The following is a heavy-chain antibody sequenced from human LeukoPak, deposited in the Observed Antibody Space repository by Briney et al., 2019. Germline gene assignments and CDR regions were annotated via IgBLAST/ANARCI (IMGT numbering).Heavy chain of an antibody. V-gene: IGHV4-31*03. CDR1: GGSISSGGYY. CDR2: IYYSGST. Sequence: TLSLTCTVTGGSISSGGYYWSWIRQHPGKGLEWIGYIYYSGSTYYNPSLKSRVTISVDTSKNQFSLKLSSVTAADTAVYYCARTGWDAYYFDYWGQGTLVTVSS. CDR3: ARTGWDAYYFDY. J-gene: IGHJ4*02. D-gene: IGHD1-26*01.